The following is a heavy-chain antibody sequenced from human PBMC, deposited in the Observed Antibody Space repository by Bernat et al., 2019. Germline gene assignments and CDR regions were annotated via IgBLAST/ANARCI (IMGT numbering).Heavy chain of an antibody. CDR3: AMLTTVKP. CDR1: GFTFSSYG. J-gene: IGHJ5*02. V-gene: IGHV3-30*03. Sequence: QVRLVESGGGVVQPGRSLRLSCAASGFTFSSYGIHWVRQAPGKGMEWVAVVSSDGSDKPYADSVKSRFTISRDNSKNTLYLQMNNLRAEDTAVYYCAMLTTVKPWGQGTLVTVSS. CDR2: VSSDGSDK. D-gene: IGHD4-17*01.